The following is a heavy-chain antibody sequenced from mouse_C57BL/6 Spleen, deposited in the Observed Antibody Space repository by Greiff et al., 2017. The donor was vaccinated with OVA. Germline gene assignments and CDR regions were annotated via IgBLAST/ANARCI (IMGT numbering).Heavy chain of an antibody. D-gene: IGHD2-14*01. V-gene: IGHV1-85*01. CDR3: ERCDTYYRRAMDY. J-gene: IGHJ4*01. CDR1: GYTFTSYD. CDR2: IYPRDGST. Sequence: QVQLQQSGPELVKPGASVKLSCKASGYTFTSYDINWVKQRPGQGLEWIGWIYPRDGSTKYNEKFKGKATLTVAKSSSTAYMELHSLPSEDYAVYFCERCDTYYRRAMDYWGQGTSVTVSS.